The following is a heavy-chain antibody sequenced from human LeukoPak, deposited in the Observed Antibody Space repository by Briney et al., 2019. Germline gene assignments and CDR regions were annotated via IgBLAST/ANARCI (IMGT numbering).Heavy chain of an antibody. CDR3: ASDLGHTISDNWFDP. D-gene: IGHD3-9*01. J-gene: IGHJ5*02. Sequence: SETLSLTRALPGYSICSGYLWVWIRQPPGKGLEWIGSIYHTGATSYNPSLRIPVTISVDTSKNEFSLELYSVTAADTAVYYCASDLGHTISDNWFDPWGQGTLGTVSS. V-gene: IGHV4-38-2*01. CDR2: IYHTGAT. CDR1: GYSICSGYL.